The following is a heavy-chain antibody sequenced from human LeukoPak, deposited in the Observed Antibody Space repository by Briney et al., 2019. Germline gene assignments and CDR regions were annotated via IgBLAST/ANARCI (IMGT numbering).Heavy chain of an antibody. CDR2: IKQDGSEK. Sequence: PGGSLRLSCAASGFTFSSYWMSWVRQAPGKGLEWVDNIKQDGSEKYYVDSVKGRFTISRDNAKNSLYLQMNSLRAEDTAVYYCARGLLPINWYFDLWGRGTLVTVSS. J-gene: IGHJ2*01. CDR3: ARGLLPINWYFDL. CDR1: GFTFSSYW. V-gene: IGHV3-7*01.